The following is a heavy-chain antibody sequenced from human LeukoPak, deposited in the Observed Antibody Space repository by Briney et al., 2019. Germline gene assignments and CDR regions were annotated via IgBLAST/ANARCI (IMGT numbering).Heavy chain of an antibody. V-gene: IGHV5-51*01. CDR3: ARLYYYDSSGYKGRAFDI. D-gene: IGHD3-22*01. CDR2: IYPGDSDT. CDR1: GYSFTSYW. J-gene: IGHJ3*02. Sequence: GESPKISCKGSGYSFTSYWIGWVRQMPGKGLEWMGIIYPGDSDTRYSPSFQGQVTISADKSISTAYLQWSSLKASDTAMYYCARLYYYDSSGYKGRAFDIWGQGTMVTVSS.